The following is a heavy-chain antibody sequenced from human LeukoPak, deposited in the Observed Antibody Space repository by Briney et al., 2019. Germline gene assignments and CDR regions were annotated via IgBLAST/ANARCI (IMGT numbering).Heavy chain of an antibody. D-gene: IGHD3-3*01. J-gene: IGHJ6*02. CDR3: ARMGVPRFLEWFPYYYYGMDV. Sequence: PSQTLSLTCAVSGGSISSGGYSWSWIRQPPGKGLEWIGYIYHSGSTYYNPSLKSRVTISVDGSKNQFSLKLSSVTAADTAVYYCARMGVPRFLEWFPYYYYGMDVWGQGTTVTVSS. V-gene: IGHV4-30-2*01. CDR1: GGSISSGGYS. CDR2: IYHSGST.